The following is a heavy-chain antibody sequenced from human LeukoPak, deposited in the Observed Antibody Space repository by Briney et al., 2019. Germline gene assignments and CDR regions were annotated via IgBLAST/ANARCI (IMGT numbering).Heavy chain of an antibody. CDR2: IYPRVSDT. D-gene: IGHD5-18*01. J-gene: IGHJ3*02. CDR1: GYSFTSYW. V-gene: IGHV5-51*01. Sequence: GESLKISCKGSGYSFTSYWIGWVRQMPGKSLEWRVIIYPRVSDTRYIPSFQGQFTISADKSISTAYLQWSSLKASDTAMYYCARHLGYSYGFDACDIWGQGTMVTVSS. CDR3: ARHLGYSYGFDACDI.